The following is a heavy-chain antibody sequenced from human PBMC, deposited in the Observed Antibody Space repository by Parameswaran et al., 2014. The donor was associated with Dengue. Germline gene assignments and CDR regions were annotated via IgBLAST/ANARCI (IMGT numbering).Heavy chain of an antibody. J-gene: IGHJ5*02. CDR2: IYYSGST. V-gene: IGHV4-59*01. Sequence: RWIRQPPGKGLEWIGYIYYSGSTNYNPSLKSRVTISVDTPKNQFSLKLSSVTAADTAVYYCATYSSSSRWFDPWGQGTLVTVSS. D-gene: IGHD6-6*01. CDR3: ATYSSSSRWFDP.